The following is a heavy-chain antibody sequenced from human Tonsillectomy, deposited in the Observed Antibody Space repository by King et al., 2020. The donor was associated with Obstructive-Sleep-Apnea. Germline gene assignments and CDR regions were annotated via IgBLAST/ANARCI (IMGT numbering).Heavy chain of an antibody. CDR2: IYYSGCT. V-gene: IGHV4-39*07. CDR1: GDSISSSSYY. CDR3: ARSQYYYGMDV. J-gene: IGHJ6*02. Sequence: QLQESGPGLVKPSETLSLTCTVSGDSISSSSYYWVWIRQPPGKGLEWIGSIYYSGCTYYNPSLKSRVTISVDTSKNQFSLKLSSVTAADTAVYYCARSQYYYGMDVWGQGTTVTVSS.